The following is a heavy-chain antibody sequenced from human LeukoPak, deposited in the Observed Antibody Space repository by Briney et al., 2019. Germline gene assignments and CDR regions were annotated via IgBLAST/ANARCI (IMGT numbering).Heavy chain of an antibody. CDR1: GGSISSSGYY. V-gene: IGHV4-39*01. J-gene: IGHJ4*02. CDR2: IYYSGNT. CDR3: ARHKGSILDSPFDN. Sequence: SETLSLTCTVSGGSISSSGYYWGWIRQPPGKGLEWIGSIYYSGNTYYNASLKGRVTISVDTPRTQFSLKVRSVTAADTAVYYCARHKGSILDSPFDNWGQGTLVTVSS. D-gene: IGHD3-3*01.